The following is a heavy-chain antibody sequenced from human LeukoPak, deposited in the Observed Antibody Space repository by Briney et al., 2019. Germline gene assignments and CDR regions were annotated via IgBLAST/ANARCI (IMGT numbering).Heavy chain of an antibody. CDR3: ARTDNPHSGYDWIYYFDY. Sequence: SVKVSCKASGGTFSSYAISWVRQAPGQGLEWMGGIIPIFGTANYAQKFQGRVTITADESTSTAYMELSGLRSEDTAVYYCARTDNPHSGYDWIYYFDYWGQGTLVTVSS. CDR2: IIPIFGTA. J-gene: IGHJ4*02. V-gene: IGHV1-69*01. D-gene: IGHD5-12*01. CDR1: GGTFSSYA.